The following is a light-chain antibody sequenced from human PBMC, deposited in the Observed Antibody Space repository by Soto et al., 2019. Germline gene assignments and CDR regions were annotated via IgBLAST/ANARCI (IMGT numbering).Light chain of an antibody. V-gene: IGLV2-14*01. J-gene: IGLJ1*01. Sequence: QSALTQPASVSGSPGQSITISCTGTSSDVGAYNYVSWYQQYPGKAPKLMIYGVTNRPSGVSNRFSGYETGNTASLTISGLQAEDEADYYCFSHRGGDSHVFGTGTKLTVL. CDR2: GVT. CDR1: SSDVGAYNY. CDR3: FSHRGGDSHV.